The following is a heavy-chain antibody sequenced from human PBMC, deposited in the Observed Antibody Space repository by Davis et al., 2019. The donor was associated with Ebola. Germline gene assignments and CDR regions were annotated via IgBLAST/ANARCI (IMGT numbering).Heavy chain of an antibody. Sequence: ASVKVSCKASGYTFTSYGISWVRQAPGQGLEWMGWISGYEDNTNYAPRFQGRITLTKDRATSTVYMELSSLRSEDTAVYYCARGTCSGGNCYEEEYGGSMDVWGKGTAVTVSS. CDR2: ISGYEDNT. D-gene: IGHD2-15*01. J-gene: IGHJ6*04. CDR3: ARGTCSGGNCYEEEYGGSMDV. CDR1: GYTFTSYG. V-gene: IGHV1-18*01.